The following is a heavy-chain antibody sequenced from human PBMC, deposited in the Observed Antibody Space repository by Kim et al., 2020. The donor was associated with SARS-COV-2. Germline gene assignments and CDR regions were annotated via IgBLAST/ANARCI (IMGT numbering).Heavy chain of an antibody. J-gene: IGHJ5*02. D-gene: IGHD1-26*01. CDR3: AKDIGRSYWGRWFDP. CDR1: GFTFINYG. CDR2: ISYDGSRE. V-gene: IGHV3-30*18. Sequence: GGSLRLSCVASGFTFINYGMHWVRQAPGKGLEWVAVISYDGSREYYADSVKGRFTISRDNSKNTLFLQMNSLRAEDTAMYYCAKDIGRSYWGRWFDPWGQGTLVTVSS.